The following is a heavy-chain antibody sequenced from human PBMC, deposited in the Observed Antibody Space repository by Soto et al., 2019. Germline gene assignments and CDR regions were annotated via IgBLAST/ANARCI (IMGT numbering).Heavy chain of an antibody. D-gene: IGHD2-21*01. CDR1: GFTFSNYG. CDR3: ARDPEGINDFYY. Sequence: EVQLVESGGGLVQPGGSLRLSCAASGFTFSNYGMNWARQAPGRGLEWVTHINAPGETKSYSDSVKGRFTVSRDDAKNSLYLQMSSLRADDTAIYYCARDPEGINDFYYWGQGTLVTVSS. V-gene: IGHV3-48*04. J-gene: IGHJ4*02. CDR2: INAPGETK.